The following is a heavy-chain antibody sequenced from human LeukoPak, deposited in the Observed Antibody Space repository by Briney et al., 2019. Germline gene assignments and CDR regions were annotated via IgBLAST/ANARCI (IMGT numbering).Heavy chain of an antibody. V-gene: IGHV1-18*01. CDR3: ARLEFTRGDPNFYYYYYGMDV. Sequence: ASVKVSCKASGYTFTSYGISWVRQAPGQALEWMGWISAYNGNTNYAQKLQGRVTMTTDTSTSTAYMELRSLRSDDTAVYYCARLEFTRGDPNFYYYYYGMDVWGQGTTVTVSS. CDR2: ISAYNGNT. J-gene: IGHJ6*02. D-gene: IGHD2-21*02. CDR1: GYTFTSYG.